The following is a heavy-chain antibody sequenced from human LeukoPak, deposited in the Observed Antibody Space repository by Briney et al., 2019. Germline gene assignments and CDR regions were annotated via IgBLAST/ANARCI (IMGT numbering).Heavy chain of an antibody. V-gene: IGHV4-59*01. D-gene: IGHD5-12*01. CDR1: GGSISSYY. CDR2: IYYSGST. Sequence: SETLSLTCTVSGGSISSYYWSWIRQPPGKGLEWIGYIYYSGSTNYNPSLKSRVTISVDTSKNQFSLKLSSVTAADTAVYYCAGDSGYDNYYYYGMDVWGQGTTVTVSS. J-gene: IGHJ6*02. CDR3: AGDSGYDNYYYYGMDV.